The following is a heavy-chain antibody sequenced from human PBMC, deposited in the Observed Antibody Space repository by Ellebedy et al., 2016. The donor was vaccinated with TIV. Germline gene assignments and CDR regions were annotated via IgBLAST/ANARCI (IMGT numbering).Heavy chain of an antibody. CDR3: ARGRTEGAFDI. V-gene: IGHV1-8*02. J-gene: IGHJ3*02. Sequence: ASVKVSXXASGYTFTGYYMHWVRQAPGQGLEWMGWMNPNSGNTGYAQKFQGRVTMTRNTSISTAYMELSSLRSEDTAVYYCARGRTEGAFDIWGQGTMVTVSS. CDR1: GYTFTGYY. CDR2: MNPNSGNT. D-gene: IGHD1-1*01.